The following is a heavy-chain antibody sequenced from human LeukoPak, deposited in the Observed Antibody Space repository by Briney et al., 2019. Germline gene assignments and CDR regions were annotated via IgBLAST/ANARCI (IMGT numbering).Heavy chain of an antibody. CDR2: ISRNSTYI. CDR3: ASDEGNYFDY. V-gene: IGHV3-21*01. CDR1: GFTFSSYI. Sequence: PGGSLRLSCAASGFTFSSYIMNWVRQAPGKGLERVASISRNSTYIHYADSVKGRFTISRDNARNSLFLQMNSLRAEDTAIYYCASDEGNYFDYWGQGTLVTVSS. J-gene: IGHJ4*02.